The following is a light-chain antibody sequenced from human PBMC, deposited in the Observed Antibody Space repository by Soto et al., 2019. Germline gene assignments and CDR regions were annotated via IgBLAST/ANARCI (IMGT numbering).Light chain of an antibody. V-gene: IGKV3-15*01. J-gene: IGKJ1*01. Sequence: EIVMTQSLATLSVSPGEGATLSCRASESIGSHLAWYQQKPGQAPRLLIYETSTRATGISARFSGSGSRTEFTLTISSLQSEDFAVYYCQQYHYWWTFGQGTRVDIK. CDR3: QQYHYWWT. CDR2: ETS. CDR1: ESIGSH.